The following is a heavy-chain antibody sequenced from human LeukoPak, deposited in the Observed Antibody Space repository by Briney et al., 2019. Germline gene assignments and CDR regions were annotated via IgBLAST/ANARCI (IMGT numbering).Heavy chain of an antibody. D-gene: IGHD3-10*01. CDR1: GFTFSSYN. CDR2: ISSTSTYI. J-gene: IGHJ3*02. V-gene: IGHV3-21*04. Sequence: GGSLRLSCAASGFTFSSYNMNWVRQAPGKGLEWVSSISSTSTYIYYADSVKGRLTISRDNAKNSLYLQMNSLRAEDTAVYYCARDSYGSGSAVDAFDIWGQGTMVTVSS. CDR3: ARDSYGSGSAVDAFDI.